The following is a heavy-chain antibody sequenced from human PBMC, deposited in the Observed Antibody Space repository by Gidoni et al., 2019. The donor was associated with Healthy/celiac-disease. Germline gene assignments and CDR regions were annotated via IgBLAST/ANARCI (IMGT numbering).Heavy chain of an antibody. D-gene: IGHD6-19*01. V-gene: IGHV1-69*08. CDR1: GGTFSSYT. J-gene: IGHJ4*02. CDR2: IIPILGIA. CDR3: ARDPISSGWYGDDY. Sequence: QVQLVQSGAEVKKPGSSVKVSSKSSGGTFSSYTISWVRQAPGQGLEWMGRIIPILGIANYAQKFQGRVTITADKSTSTAYMELSSLRSEETAVYYCARDPISSGWYGDDYWGQGTLVTVSS.